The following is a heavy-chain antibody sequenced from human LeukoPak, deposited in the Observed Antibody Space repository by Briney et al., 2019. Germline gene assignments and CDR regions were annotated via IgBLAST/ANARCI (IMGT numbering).Heavy chain of an antibody. Sequence: SETLSLTCTVSGGSLSSSSNYWSWIRQTPGKGLEWIGEVNHSGYTNMNPSLKSRVTIPVDTSKNQFSLMMTSVTAADTAVYFCARMTTGHDYWGQGTLVTVSS. J-gene: IGHJ4*02. CDR2: VNHSGYT. V-gene: IGHV4-39*07. CDR1: GGSLSSSSNY. CDR3: ARMTTGHDY. D-gene: IGHD4-17*01.